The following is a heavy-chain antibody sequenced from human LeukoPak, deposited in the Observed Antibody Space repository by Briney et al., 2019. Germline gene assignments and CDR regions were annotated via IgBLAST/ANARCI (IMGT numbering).Heavy chain of an antibody. Sequence: GGSLRLSCAASGFTFSSYSMNWVRQAPGKGLEWVSSISSSSSYIYYADSVKGRFTISRDNAKNSLYLQMNSLRAEDTAVYCCARRGSHTQIIAAAADYWGQGTLVTVSS. D-gene: IGHD6-13*01. V-gene: IGHV3-21*01. J-gene: IGHJ4*02. CDR1: GFTFSSYS. CDR2: ISSSSSYI. CDR3: ARRGSHTQIIAAAADY.